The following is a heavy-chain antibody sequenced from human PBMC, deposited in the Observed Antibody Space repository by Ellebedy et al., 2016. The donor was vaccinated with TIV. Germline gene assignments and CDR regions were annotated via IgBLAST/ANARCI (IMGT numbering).Heavy chain of an antibody. V-gene: IGHV1-69*06. Sequence: SVKVSXXASGGTFSSYAISWVRQAPGQGLEWMGGIIPIFGTANYAQKFQGRVTITADKSTSTAYMELGSLRSEDTAVYYCARVSWYYYDSSGYGTDKYYFDYWGQGTLVTVSS. CDR1: GGTFSSYA. CDR2: IIPIFGTA. CDR3: ARVSWYYYDSSGYGTDKYYFDY. J-gene: IGHJ4*02. D-gene: IGHD3-22*01.